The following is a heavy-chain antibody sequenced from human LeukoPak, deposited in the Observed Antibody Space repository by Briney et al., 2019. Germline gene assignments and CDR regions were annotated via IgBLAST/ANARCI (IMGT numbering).Heavy chain of an antibody. V-gene: IGHV1-46*01. CDR2: INPSGGST. D-gene: IGHD3-10*01. J-gene: IGHJ4*02. CDR3: AKMVRGVTYFDY. Sequence: ALVKVSCKASGYTFTSYYMHWVRQAPGQGLEWMGIINPSGGSTSYAQKFQGRVTMTRDTSTSTVYMELSSLRSEDTAVYYCAKMVRGVTYFDYWGQGTLVTVSS. CDR1: GYTFTSYY.